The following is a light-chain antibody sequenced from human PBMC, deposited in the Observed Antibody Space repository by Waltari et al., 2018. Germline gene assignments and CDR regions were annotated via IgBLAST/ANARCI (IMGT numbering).Light chain of an antibody. Sequence: DIEMTQSPSFLSASVGDRVTITCRASHTLNTWLAWYQQKPGKPPRVLIYKTSTLETGVPSRFSGSASVTEFTLTISSLQPDDAATYYCQQYNSYSTFGQGTKLEIK. CDR3: QQYNSYST. CDR2: KTS. CDR1: HTLNTW. J-gene: IGKJ2*01. V-gene: IGKV1-5*03.